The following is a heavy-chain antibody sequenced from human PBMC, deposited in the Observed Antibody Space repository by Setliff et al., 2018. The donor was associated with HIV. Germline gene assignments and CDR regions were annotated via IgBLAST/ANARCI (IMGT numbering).Heavy chain of an antibody. Sequence: GGSLRLSCTGSGFTFTDAWLTWVRQAPGKGLEWVGRIKRKTDGGTTDYAAPVKGRFTISRDDSRNTLYLQMNNLKTEETAMYYCTTDWGGGGGAPLDPWGQGTLVTVSS. V-gene: IGHV3-15*01. CDR2: IKRKTDGGTT. CDR1: GFTFTDAW. CDR3: TTDWGGGGGAPLDP. D-gene: IGHD2-21*01. J-gene: IGHJ5*02.